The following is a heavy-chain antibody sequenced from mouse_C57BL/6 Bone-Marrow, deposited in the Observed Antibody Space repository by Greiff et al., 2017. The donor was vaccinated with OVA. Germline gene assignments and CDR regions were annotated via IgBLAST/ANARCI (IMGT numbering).Heavy chain of an antibody. D-gene: IGHD2-12*01. CDR2: INPSTGGT. CDR1: GYSFTGYY. Sequence: VQLKQSGPELVKPGASVKISCKASGYSFTGYYMNWVKQSPEKSLEWIGEINPSTGGTTYNQKFKAKATLTVDKSSSTAYMQLKSLTSEDSAVYYCARPSLSYYFDYWGQGTTLTVSS. V-gene: IGHV1-42*01. J-gene: IGHJ2*01. CDR3: ARPSLSYYFDY.